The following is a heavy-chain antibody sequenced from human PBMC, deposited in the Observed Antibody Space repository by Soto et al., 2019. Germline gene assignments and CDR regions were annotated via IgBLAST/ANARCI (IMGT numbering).Heavy chain of an antibody. D-gene: IGHD2-2*02. CDR1: GGSIIIYY. V-gene: IGHV4-4*07. J-gene: IGHJ6*02. Sequence: SETLSLTCTVSGGSIIIYYWSWIRQPSGKGLEWIGRIYTSGSTNYNPSLKSRVTMSVDTSKNQFSLKLSSVTAADTAVYYCARDLHPYFVVVPAAIPVGMDVWGQGNTVTVSS. CDR3: ARDLHPYFVVVPAAIPVGMDV. CDR2: IYTSGST.